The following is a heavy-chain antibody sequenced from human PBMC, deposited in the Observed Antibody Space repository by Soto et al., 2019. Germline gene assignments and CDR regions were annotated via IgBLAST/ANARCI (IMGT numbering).Heavy chain of an antibody. V-gene: IGHV1-3*01. Sequence: ASVKVSCKVSGYTLTELSMHWVRQAPGQRLEWMGWINVGNGNTKYSQNFQGRVTINQDTSASTAYMELSSLTSEDTAVYYCAREKWGSGSRWLDPWGQGTLVTVSS. CDR2: INVGNGNT. CDR1: GYTLTELS. D-gene: IGHD6-19*01. CDR3: AREKWGSGSRWLDP. J-gene: IGHJ5*02.